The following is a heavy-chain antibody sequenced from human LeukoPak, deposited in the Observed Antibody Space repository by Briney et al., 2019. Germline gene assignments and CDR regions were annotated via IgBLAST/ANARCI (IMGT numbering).Heavy chain of an antibody. J-gene: IGHJ4*02. V-gene: IGHV3-23*01. Sequence: GASLRLSCAASGFTFSNYAMSWVRQAPGKGLEWVSAITGSGGNTYYADSVKGRFTISRDNSKNTVFLQMNSLGAEDTAVYYCAKWGNYDVLTGYYVSDYWGQGTLVTVSS. CDR2: ITGSGGNT. CDR3: AKWGNYDVLTGYYVSDY. CDR1: GFTFSNYA. D-gene: IGHD3-9*01.